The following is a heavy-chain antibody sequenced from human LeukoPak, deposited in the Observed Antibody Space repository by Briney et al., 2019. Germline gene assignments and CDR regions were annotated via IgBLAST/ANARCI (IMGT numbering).Heavy chain of an antibody. CDR3: ARGDIVATTDY. J-gene: IGHJ4*02. CDR1: GYTFTGYY. D-gene: IGHD5-12*01. CDR2: INPNSGGT. V-gene: IGHV1-2*02. Sequence: VKVSCKSSGYTFTGYYMHWVRQAPGQGLEWMGWINPNSGGTNYAQEFQGRVTMTRDTSISTAYMELSRLRSDDTAVYYCARGDIVATTDYWGQGTLVTVSS.